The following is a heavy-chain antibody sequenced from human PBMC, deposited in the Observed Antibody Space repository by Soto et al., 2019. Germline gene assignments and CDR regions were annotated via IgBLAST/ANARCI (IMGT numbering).Heavy chain of an antibody. J-gene: IGHJ4*02. CDR1: GFTFSSYG. CDR2: ISYDGSNK. V-gene: IGHV3-30*18. CDR3: AKLAVAGTSYFDY. Sequence: QVQLAESGGGVVQPGRSLRLSCAASGFTFSSYGMHWVRQAPGKGLEWVAVISYDGSNKYYADSVKGRFTISRDNSKNTLYLQMNSLRAEDTAVYYCAKLAVAGTSYFDYWGQGTLVTVSS. D-gene: IGHD6-19*01.